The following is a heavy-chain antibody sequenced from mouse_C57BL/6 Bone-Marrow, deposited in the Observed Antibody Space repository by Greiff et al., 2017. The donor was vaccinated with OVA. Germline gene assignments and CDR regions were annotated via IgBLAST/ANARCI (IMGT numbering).Heavy chain of an antibody. Sequence: QVQLQQPGAELVQPGASVKMSCKASGYTFTSYWITWVKQRPGQGLEWIGDIYPGSGSTNYNEKFKSKATLTVDTSSSTAYMQLSSLTSEYSAVYYCARGYYDYDGDWFAYWGQGTLVTVSA. D-gene: IGHD2-4*01. CDR2: IYPGSGST. J-gene: IGHJ3*01. V-gene: IGHV1-55*01. CDR3: ARGYYDYDGDWFAY. CDR1: GYTFTSYW.